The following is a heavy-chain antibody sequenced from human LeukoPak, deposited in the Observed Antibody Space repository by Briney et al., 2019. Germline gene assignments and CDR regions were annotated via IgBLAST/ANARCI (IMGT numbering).Heavy chain of an antibody. CDR1: GYTLSGYY. V-gene: IGHV1-2*02. CDR3: ASSRFLEWLYLLDY. CDR2: INTNSGGT. J-gene: IGHJ4*02. D-gene: IGHD3-3*01. Sequence: ASVKLSCKASGYTLSGYYIHWVRQAPGQGLEWMGWINTNSGGTKYAQRFQGRVTMTRDTSIITAYMEVSRLRSDDTAVYFCASSRFLEWLYLLDYWGQGTLVTLYS.